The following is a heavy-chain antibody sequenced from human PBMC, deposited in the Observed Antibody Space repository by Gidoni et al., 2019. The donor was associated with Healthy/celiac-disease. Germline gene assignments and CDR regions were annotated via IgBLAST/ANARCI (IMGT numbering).Heavy chain of an antibody. J-gene: IGHJ1*01. V-gene: IGHV1-69*04. Sequence: QVQLVQSGAEVKKPGSSVKVSCKASGGTFSSYAISWVRQAPGQGLEWMGRIIPILGIANYAQKFQGRVTITADKSTSTAYMELSSLRSEDTAVYYCATRASSGYYYEYFQHWGQGTLVTVSS. CDR2: IIPILGIA. CDR1: GGTFSSYA. D-gene: IGHD3-22*01. CDR3: ATRASSGYYYEYFQH.